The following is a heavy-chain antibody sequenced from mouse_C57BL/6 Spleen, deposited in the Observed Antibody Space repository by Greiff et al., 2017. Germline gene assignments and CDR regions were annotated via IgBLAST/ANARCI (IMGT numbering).Heavy chain of an antibody. CDR1: GYTFTSYW. CDR3: ARSGSSITTVVDWYFDV. V-gene: IGHV1-53*01. CDR2: INPSNGGT. Sequence: QVQLQQPGTELVKPGASVKLSCKASGYTFTSYWMHWVKQRPGQGLEWIGNINPSNGGTNYNEKFKSKATLTVDKSSSTAYMQLSSLKSEDSAVYYCARSGSSITTVVDWYFDVWGTGTTVTVSS. D-gene: IGHD1-1*01. J-gene: IGHJ1*03.